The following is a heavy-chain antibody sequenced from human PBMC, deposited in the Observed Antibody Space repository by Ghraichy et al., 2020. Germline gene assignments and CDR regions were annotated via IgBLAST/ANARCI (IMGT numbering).Heavy chain of an antibody. CDR2: IFYSGTT. D-gene: IGHD3-16*01. CDR1: GGSVSSGSYY. Sequence: SQTLSLTCTVSGGSVSSGSYYWSWIRQSPVKGLEWIGCIFYSGTTNYNSSLKSRVTISLDTSKNQFSLKLSSLTAADTATYYCARLRYVYYTYYVDVWGKGTTVTVSS. CDR3: ARLRYVYYTYYVDV. J-gene: IGHJ6*03. V-gene: IGHV4-61*01.